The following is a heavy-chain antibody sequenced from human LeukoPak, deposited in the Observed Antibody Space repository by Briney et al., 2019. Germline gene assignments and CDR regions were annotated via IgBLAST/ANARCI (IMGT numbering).Heavy chain of an antibody. CDR3: ARRGG. CDR2: ISSSSSYI. Sequence: GGSLRLSCAASGFTFSPYGMNWVRQAPGKGLEWGSSISSSSSYIYYADSVKGRFTISRDNAKNALFLQMNSLTAEDTAVYYCARRGGWGQGTLVTVSS. V-gene: IGHV3-21*01. J-gene: IGHJ4*02. CDR1: GFTFSPYG. D-gene: IGHD3-10*01.